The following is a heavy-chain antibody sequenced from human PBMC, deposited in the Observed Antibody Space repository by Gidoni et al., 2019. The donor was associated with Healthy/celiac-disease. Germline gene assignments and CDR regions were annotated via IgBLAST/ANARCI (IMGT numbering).Heavy chain of an antibody. D-gene: IGHD3-3*01. V-gene: IGHV1-18*01. CDR3: ARDPPPAGEWPLYPYYMDV. CDR2: ISAYNGNT. Sequence: GLEWMGWISAYNGNTNYAQKLQGRVTMTTDTSTSTAYMELRSLRSDDTAVYYCARDPPPAGEWPLYPYYMDVWGKGTTVTVSS. J-gene: IGHJ6*03.